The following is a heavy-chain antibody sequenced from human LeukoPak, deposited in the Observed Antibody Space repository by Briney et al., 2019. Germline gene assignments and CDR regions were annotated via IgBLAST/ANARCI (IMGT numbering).Heavy chain of an antibody. CDR1: GLTFNSYW. CDR3: ARDKIVGATYFDY. J-gene: IGHJ4*02. Sequence: PGGSLRLSCAASGLTFNSYWMHWVRQVAGKGLVWVARINGDASNPTYADSVKGRFTISRDNAKNSLYLQMNSLRAEDTAVYYCARDKIVGATYFDYWGQGTLVTVSS. V-gene: IGHV3-74*03. D-gene: IGHD1-26*01. CDR2: INGDASNP.